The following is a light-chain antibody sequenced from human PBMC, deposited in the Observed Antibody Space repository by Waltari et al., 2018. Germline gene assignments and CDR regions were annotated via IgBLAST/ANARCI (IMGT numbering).Light chain of an antibody. J-gene: IGLJ2*01. Sequence: SYELTQPSSVSVSPGQTARITRSGDVLAKKSARWFQQKPGQAPVLMIYKDSDRPSGIPERFSGSSSGTTVTLTISGAQVEDEADYYCYSAADNNLVFGGGTKLTVL. V-gene: IGLV3-27*01. CDR2: KDS. CDR3: YSAADNNLV. CDR1: VLAKKS.